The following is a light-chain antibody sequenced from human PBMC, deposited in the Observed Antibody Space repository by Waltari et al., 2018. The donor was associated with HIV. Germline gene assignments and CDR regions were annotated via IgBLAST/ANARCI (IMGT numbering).Light chain of an antibody. CDR1: SSNIGDNY. CDR2: RNY. CDR3: ASWDDSLRNWV. J-gene: IGLJ3*02. V-gene: IGLV1-47*01. Sequence: QSVLTQPPSASGTPGQRVTISCSGSSSNIGDNYVYLYQQLPGTAPKRLIYRNYQRPSGVPDRFSGSKSGTSASLAISGLRSEDEGDFYCASWDDSLRNWVFGGGTKLTVL.